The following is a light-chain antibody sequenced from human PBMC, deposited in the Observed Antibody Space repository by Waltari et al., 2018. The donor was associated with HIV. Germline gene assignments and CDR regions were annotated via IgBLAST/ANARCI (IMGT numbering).Light chain of an antibody. CDR1: SSDIGAYDS. Sequence: QSALTQPPSASGSLGQSVTISCTGSSSDIGAYDSVSWFQQHPNNAPKLLLYEVSKLPSGVPDRFSGSRSGETAFLSVSGLQPDDTAGYFCSSYGDNIRVLFGGGTNLTVL. V-gene: IGLV2-8*01. CDR2: EVS. J-gene: IGLJ2*01. CDR3: SSYGDNIRVL.